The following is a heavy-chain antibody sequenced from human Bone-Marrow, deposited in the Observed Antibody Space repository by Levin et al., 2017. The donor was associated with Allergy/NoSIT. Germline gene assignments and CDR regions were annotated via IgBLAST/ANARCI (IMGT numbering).Heavy chain of an antibody. V-gene: IGHV4-39*01. D-gene: IGHD1-7*01. J-gene: IGHJ4*02. CDR2: IYYSGST. CDR3: ARPDITGTTFDY. CDR1: GGSISSSSYY. Sequence: SETLSLTCTVSGGSISSSSYYWGWIRQPPGKGLEWIGSIYYSGSTYYNPSLKSRVTISVDTSKNQFSLKLSSVTAADTAVYYCARPDITGTTFDYWGQGTLVTVSS.